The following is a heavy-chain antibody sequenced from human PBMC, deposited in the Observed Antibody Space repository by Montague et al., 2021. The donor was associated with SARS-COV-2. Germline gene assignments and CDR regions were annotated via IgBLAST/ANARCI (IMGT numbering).Heavy chain of an antibody. J-gene: IGHJ4*02. D-gene: IGHD6-19*01. CDR2: ISYDGSNK. CDR3: ASEMIAVAGTAPFDY. V-gene: IGHV3-30*19. Sequence: SLRLSCAASGFTFSSYGMHWVRQAPGKGLEWVADISYDGSNKYYADSVKGRFTISRDNSKNTLYLQMNSLRAEDTAVYYFASEMIAVAGTAPFDYWGQGTLVTVSS. CDR1: GFTFSSYG.